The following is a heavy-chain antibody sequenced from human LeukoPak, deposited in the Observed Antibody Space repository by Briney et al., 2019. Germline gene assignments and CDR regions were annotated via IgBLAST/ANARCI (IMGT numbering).Heavy chain of an antibody. CDR2: INHSGST. J-gene: IGHJ4*02. CDR1: GGSFSGYY. Sequence: SETLSLTCAVYGGSFSGYYWSWIRQPPGKGLEWIGEINHSGSTNYNPSLKSRVTISVDTSKNQFSLKLSSVTAADTAVYYCASSSRKVVVSYWGQGTLVTVSS. CDR3: ASSSRKVVVSY. D-gene: IGHD3-22*01. V-gene: IGHV4-34*01.